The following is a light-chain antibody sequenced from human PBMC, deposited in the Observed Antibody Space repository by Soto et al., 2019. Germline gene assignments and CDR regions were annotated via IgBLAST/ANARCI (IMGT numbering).Light chain of an antibody. CDR2: GAS. V-gene: IGKV3-15*01. Sequence: EIVMTQSPDTLSVSPGERATLSCRASQSVSSNLAWYQQKPGQAPRLLIYGASARATDIPARFSGSGSGTDFTLTISSLQSEDFAVYYCQQYNNWPRTFGQGTKVEIK. J-gene: IGKJ1*01. CDR1: QSVSSN. CDR3: QQYNNWPRT.